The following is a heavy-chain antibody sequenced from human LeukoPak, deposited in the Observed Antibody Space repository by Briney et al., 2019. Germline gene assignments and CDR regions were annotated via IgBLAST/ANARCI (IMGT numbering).Heavy chain of an antibody. CDR3: AIALRYFDLLLRPFMAFDY. J-gene: IGHJ4*02. D-gene: IGHD3-9*01. Sequence: PSETLSLTCAVSGGSFSGYYWSWIRQPPGKGLEWIGEINHSGSPNYNPSLKSRVTISVDTSKNQLSLKLSSVTAADAAVYYCAIALRYFDLLLRPFMAFDYWGQGTLVTVSS. CDR1: GGSFSGYY. V-gene: IGHV4-34*01. CDR2: INHSGSP.